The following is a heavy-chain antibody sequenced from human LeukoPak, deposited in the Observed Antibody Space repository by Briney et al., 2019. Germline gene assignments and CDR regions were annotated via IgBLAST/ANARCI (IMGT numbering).Heavy chain of an antibody. CDR2: INHSGST. D-gene: IGHD4-17*01. CDR3: AREPYGDYRYWYFDL. V-gene: IGHV4-34*01. Sequence: PSETLSLTCAVYGGSFSGNYWSWIRQPPGKGLEWIGEINHSGSTNYNPSLKSRVTISVDTSKNQFSLKLSSVTAADTAVYYCAREPYGDYRYWYFDLWGRGTLVTVSS. J-gene: IGHJ2*01. CDR1: GGSFSGNY.